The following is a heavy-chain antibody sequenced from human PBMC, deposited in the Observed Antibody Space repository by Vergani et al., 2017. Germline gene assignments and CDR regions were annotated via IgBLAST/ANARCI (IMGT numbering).Heavy chain of an antibody. J-gene: IGHJ3*02. Sequence: EVQLLESGGGLVQPGGSLRLSCAASGFTFSSYAMSWVRQAPGKGLEWVSVIYSGGSSTYYADSVKGRFTISRDNSKNTLYLQMNSLRAEDTAVYYCAKRVAGTHYAFDIWGQGTMVTVSS. V-gene: IGHV3-23*03. CDR1: GFTFSSYA. CDR3: AKRVAGTHYAFDI. CDR2: IYSGGSST. D-gene: IGHD6-19*01.